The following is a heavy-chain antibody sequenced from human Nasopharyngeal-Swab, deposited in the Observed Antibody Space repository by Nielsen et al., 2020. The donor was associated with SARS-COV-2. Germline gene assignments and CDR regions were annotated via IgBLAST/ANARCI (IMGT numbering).Heavy chain of an antibody. V-gene: IGHV3-21*01. Sequence: GGSLRLSCAASGFTFSSYSMNWVRQAPGKGLEWVSSISSSSSYIYYAGSVKGRFTISRDNAKNSLYLQMNSLRAKDTAVYYCARDGWYDILTGYLALYYYYYGMDVWGQGTTVTVSS. D-gene: IGHD3-9*01. CDR2: ISSSSSYI. CDR1: GFTFSSYS. J-gene: IGHJ6*02. CDR3: ARDGWYDILTGYLALYYYYYGMDV.